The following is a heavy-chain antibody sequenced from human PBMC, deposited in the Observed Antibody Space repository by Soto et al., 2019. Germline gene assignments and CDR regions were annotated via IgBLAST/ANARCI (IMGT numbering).Heavy chain of an antibody. D-gene: IGHD2-21*01. CDR3: ARVHCGGDCRPGEWFYYYGMDV. CDR1: GYRFVDYY. V-gene: IGHV1-46*01. Sequence: VASVKVSCKASGYRFVDYYIHWVRQAPGQGLEWMGIINPRGGDSRYAQKFQGRVTMTGDTSTSTVYMDLRGLTSEDTATYYCARVHCGGDCRPGEWFYYYGMDVWGQGTTVTVSS. J-gene: IGHJ6*02. CDR2: INPRGGDS.